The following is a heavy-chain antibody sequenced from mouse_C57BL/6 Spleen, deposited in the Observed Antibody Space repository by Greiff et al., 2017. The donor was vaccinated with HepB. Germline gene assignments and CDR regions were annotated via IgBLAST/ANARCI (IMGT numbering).Heavy chain of an antibody. J-gene: IGHJ3*01. CDR2: IFPGSGST. Sequence: VQLQQSGPELVKPGASVKISCKASGYTFTDYYINWVKQRPGQGLEWIGWIFPGSGSTYYNEKFKGKATLTVDKSSSTAYMLLSSLTSEDSAVYVCASSVCYFNKRCAWFAYWGQGTMVTVSA. CDR3: ASSVCYFNKRCAWFAY. D-gene: IGHD2-5*01. V-gene: IGHV1-75*01. CDR1: GYTFTDYY.